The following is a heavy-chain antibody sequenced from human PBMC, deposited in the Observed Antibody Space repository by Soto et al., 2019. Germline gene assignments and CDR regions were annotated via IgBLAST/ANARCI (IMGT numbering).Heavy chain of an antibody. Sequence: AASVKVSCKASGYTFTSYDINWVRQATGQGLEWMGWMNPNSGNTGYAQKFQGRVTMTRNTSISTAYMELSSLRSEDTAVYYCARGPIHYYDSSGYPRPTGYYYGMDVWGQGTTVTVSS. J-gene: IGHJ6*02. D-gene: IGHD3-22*01. V-gene: IGHV1-8*01. CDR1: GYTFTSYD. CDR2: MNPNSGNT. CDR3: ARGPIHYYDSSGYPRPTGYYYGMDV.